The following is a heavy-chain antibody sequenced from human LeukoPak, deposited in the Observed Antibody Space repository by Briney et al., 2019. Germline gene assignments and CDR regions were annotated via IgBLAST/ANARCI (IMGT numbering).Heavy chain of an antibody. CDR1: GFTFSSYA. D-gene: IGHD1-26*01. J-gene: IGHJ5*02. CDR2: ISYDGSNK. Sequence: GGSLRLSCAASGFTFSSYAMHWVRQAPGKGLEWVAVISYDGSNKYYADSVKGRFTISRDNSKNTLYLQMNSLRAEDTAVYYCAKKYSTGLDPWSQGTLVTVSS. V-gene: IGHV3-30*04. CDR3: AKKYSTGLDP.